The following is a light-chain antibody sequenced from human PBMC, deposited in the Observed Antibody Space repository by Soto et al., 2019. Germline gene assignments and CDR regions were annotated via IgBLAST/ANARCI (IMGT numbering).Light chain of an antibody. CDR2: GAS. V-gene: IGKV3-20*01. CDR1: QSVSSSY. CDR3: KQYGSSLFI. Sequence: EIVLTQSPGTLSLSPGERATLSCRASQSVSSSYLAWYQQKPGQAPRLLIYGASSRATGIPDRFRGSGSGTDFTLTISSLEPEVFAVYYCKQYGSSLFIFGPGPKVDI. J-gene: IGKJ3*01.